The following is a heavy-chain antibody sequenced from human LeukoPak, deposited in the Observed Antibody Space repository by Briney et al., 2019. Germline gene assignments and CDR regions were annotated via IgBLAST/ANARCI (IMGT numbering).Heavy chain of an antibody. Sequence: SVKVSCKASGGTFSSYAISWVRQAPGQGLEGMGRIIPIFGTANYAQKFQGRVTITTDESTSTAYMELSSLRSEDTAVYYCARDRGSGWYWFDYWGQGTLVTVSS. CDR2: IIPIFGTA. CDR3: ARDRGSGWYWFDY. J-gene: IGHJ4*02. CDR1: GGTFSSYA. V-gene: IGHV1-69*05. D-gene: IGHD6-19*01.